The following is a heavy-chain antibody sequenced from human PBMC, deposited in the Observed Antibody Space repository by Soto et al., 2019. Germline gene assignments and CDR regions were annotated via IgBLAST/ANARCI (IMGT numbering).Heavy chain of an antibody. CDR1: GGSINYNSYH. Sequence: SETLSLTCSVSGGSINYNSYHWGWIRQPPGQGLEWIGSIFYTGTTFYNPSLESRVTMSVDTSKNSFSLHLTSVTAADTAVYFCARLVVVAPVANVRGLGTLVTVS. J-gene: IGHJ4*02. CDR3: ARLVVVAPVANV. V-gene: IGHV4-39*02. D-gene: IGHD2-2*01. CDR2: IFYTGTT.